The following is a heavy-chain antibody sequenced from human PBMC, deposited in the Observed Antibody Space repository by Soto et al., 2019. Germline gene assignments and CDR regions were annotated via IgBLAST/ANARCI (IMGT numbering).Heavy chain of an antibody. D-gene: IGHD3-9*01. CDR2: IKQDGSEK. CDR3: AREKRGLRYFDWPGDY. V-gene: IGHV3-7*01. J-gene: IGHJ4*02. CDR1: GFTFSSYW. Sequence: PGGSLRLSCAASGFTFSSYWMSWVRQAPGKGLEWVANIKQDGSEKYYVDSVKGRFTISRDNAKNSLYLQMNSLRAEDTAVYYCAREKRGLRYFDWPGDYWGQGTLVTVSS.